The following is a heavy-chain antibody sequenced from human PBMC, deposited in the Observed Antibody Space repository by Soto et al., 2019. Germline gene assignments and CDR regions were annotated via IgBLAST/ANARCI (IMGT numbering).Heavy chain of an antibody. V-gene: IGHV1-8*01. CDR1: GYTFTSYD. D-gene: IGHD1-1*01. CDR3: ARYWIGHYYYYGMDV. Sequence: EASVKVSCKASGYTFTSYDINWVRQATGQGLEWMGWMNPNSGNTGYAQKFQGRITMTRNTSISTAYMELSSLRSEDTAVYYCARYWIGHYYYYGMDVWGQGTTVTVSS. CDR2: MNPNSGNT. J-gene: IGHJ6*02.